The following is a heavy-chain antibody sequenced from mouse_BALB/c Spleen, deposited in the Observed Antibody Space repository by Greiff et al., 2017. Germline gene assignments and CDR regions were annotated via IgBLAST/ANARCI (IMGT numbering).Heavy chain of an antibody. D-gene: IGHD2-2*01. J-gene: IGHJ4*01. Sequence: LQESGAELAKPGASVKMSCKASGYTFTSYWMHWVKQRPGQGLEWIGYINPSTGYTEYNQKFKDKATLTADKSSSTAYMQLSSLTSEDSAVYYCARRGYDAYAMDYWGQGTSVTVSS. CDR3: ARRGYDAYAMDY. V-gene: IGHV1-7*01. CDR2: INPSTGYT. CDR1: GYTFTSYW.